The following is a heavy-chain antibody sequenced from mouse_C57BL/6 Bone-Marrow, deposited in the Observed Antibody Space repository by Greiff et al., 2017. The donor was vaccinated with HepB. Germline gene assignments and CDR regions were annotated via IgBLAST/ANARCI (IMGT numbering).Heavy chain of an antibody. CDR1: GYTFTSYW. J-gene: IGHJ2*01. V-gene: IGHV1-64*01. CDR3: ARSDWRITTVY. CDR2: IHPNSGST. D-gene: IGHD1-1*01. Sequence: VQLQQPGAELVKPGASVKLSCKASGYTFTSYWMHWVKQRPGQGLEWIGMIHPNSGSTNYNEKFKSKATLAVYKSSSTAYMQLSSLTSEDSAVYYCARSDWRITTVYWGQGTPLTVSS.